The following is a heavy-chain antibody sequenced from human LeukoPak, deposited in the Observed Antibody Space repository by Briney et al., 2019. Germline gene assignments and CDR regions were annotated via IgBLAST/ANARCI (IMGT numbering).Heavy chain of an antibody. CDR3: ARDQGSGWYCHYYYGMDV. D-gene: IGHD6-19*01. CDR2: ISAYNGNT. Sequence: ASVKVSCKASGYTFTSYGISWVRQAPGQGLEWMGWISAYNGNTNYAQKLQGRVTMTTDTSTSTAYMELRSLRSDDTAVYYCARDQGSGWYCHYYYGMDVWGQGTTVTVSS. CDR1: GYTFTSYG. J-gene: IGHJ6*02. V-gene: IGHV1-18*01.